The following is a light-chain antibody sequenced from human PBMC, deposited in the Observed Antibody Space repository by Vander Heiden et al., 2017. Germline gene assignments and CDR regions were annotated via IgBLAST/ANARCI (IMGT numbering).Light chain of an antibody. Sequence: DIQLTQSPSSLSASVGDRVTITCLASQSIVNYVHCLQQQPGTAPKFLIDAASSLQSGVPSRFSGRGSGTDSTLTISSLQPEDFATYYWQQNYRTPWTFGPGTKVDVK. J-gene: IGKJ3*01. V-gene: IGKV1-39*01. CDR3: QQNYRTPWT. CDR2: AAS. CDR1: QSIVNY.